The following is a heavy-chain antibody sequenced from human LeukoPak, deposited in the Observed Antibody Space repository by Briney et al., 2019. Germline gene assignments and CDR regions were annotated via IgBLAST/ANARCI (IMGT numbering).Heavy chain of an antibody. CDR2: IRSKANSYAT. D-gene: IGHD2-2*01. J-gene: IGHJ3*02. CDR3: AKIQALVVVVPAAIPPDAFDI. Sequence: GGSLRLSCAASGFTFSGSAMHWVRQASGKGLAWVGRIRSKANSYATAYAASVKGRFTISRDNSKNTLYLQMNSLRAEDTAVYYCAKIQALVVVVPAAIPPDAFDIWGQGTMVTVSS. V-gene: IGHV3-73*01. CDR1: GFTFSGSA.